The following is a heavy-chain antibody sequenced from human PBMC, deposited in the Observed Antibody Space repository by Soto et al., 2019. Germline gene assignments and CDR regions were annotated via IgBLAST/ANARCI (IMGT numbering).Heavy chain of an antibody. D-gene: IGHD6-13*01. V-gene: IGHV1-2*04. Sequence: ASVKVSCKASGYTFTGYYMRWVRQAPGQGLEWMGWINPNSGGTNYAQKFQGWVTMTRDTSISTAYMELSRLRSDDTAVYYCARDKAAAGSSTSDGMDVWGQGTTVTVSS. CDR3: ARDKAAAGSSTSDGMDV. J-gene: IGHJ6*02. CDR1: GYTFTGYY. CDR2: INPNSGGT.